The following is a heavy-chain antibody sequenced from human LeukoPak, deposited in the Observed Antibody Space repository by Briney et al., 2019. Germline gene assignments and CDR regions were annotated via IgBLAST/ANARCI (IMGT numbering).Heavy chain of an antibody. Sequence: SETLSLTCTVSGGSISTSNYYWGWIRQPPGKGLEWIGNIFYSGSTYYSPSLKSRVTISVDTSKNQFSLKLSSVTAADTAVYYCARTSSSGLVGGYYFDYWGQGTLVTVSS. CDR2: IFYSGST. CDR3: ARTSSSGLVGGYYFDY. D-gene: IGHD6-19*01. V-gene: IGHV4-39*07. CDR1: GGSISTSNYY. J-gene: IGHJ4*02.